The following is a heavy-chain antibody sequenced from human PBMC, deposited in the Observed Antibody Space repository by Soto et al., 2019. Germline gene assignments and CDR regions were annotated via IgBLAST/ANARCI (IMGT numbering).Heavy chain of an antibody. CDR2: INHSGST. V-gene: IGHV4-34*01. Sequence: AETLSLTCAVYGWSFRCGYWSWIRQPPGKGLEWIGEINHSGSTNYNPSLKSRVTISVDTSKNQFSLKLSSVTAADTAVYYCARPTMDRKVTFFDYWGQGILVTVSS. CDR3: ARPTMDRKVTFFDY. J-gene: IGHJ4*02. D-gene: IGHD3-10*01. CDR1: GWSFRCGY.